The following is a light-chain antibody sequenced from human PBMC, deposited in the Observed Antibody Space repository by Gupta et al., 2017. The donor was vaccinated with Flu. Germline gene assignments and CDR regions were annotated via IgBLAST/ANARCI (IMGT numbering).Light chain of an antibody. CDR1: SGINVGTYR. CDR2: YKSDSDK. V-gene: IGLV5-45*02. J-gene: IGLJ3*02. Sequence: QAVLPQPSSLSASPGASASLTCPLRSGINVGTYRIYWYQQKPGSPPQFLLRYKSDSDKQQGSGVPSRFSGYKDASANAGILLISGLQSEDEADYYCMIWHSSAWVFGGGTKLTVL. CDR3: MIWHSSAWV.